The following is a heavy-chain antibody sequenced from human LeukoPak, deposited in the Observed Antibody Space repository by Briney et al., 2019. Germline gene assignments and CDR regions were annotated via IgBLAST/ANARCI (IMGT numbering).Heavy chain of an antibody. Sequence: GGPLRPSCKASEFTLSNYAMSWVRQAPGKGLEWVSAISDSGNTYHADSVKGRFTISRDSSKNTLFLQMNRLRPEDAAVYYCAKAPVTTCRGAYCYPFDYWGQGTLVTVSS. J-gene: IGHJ4*02. CDR2: ISDSGNT. V-gene: IGHV3-23*01. D-gene: IGHD2-21*01. CDR1: EFTLSNYA. CDR3: AKAPVTTCRGAYCYPFDY.